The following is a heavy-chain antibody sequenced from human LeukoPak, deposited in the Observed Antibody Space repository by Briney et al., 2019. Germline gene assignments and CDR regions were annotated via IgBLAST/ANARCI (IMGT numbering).Heavy chain of an antibody. CDR1: GFTFIDYD. CDR3: ARGGIQVSGIDEFDY. V-gene: IGHV3-13*01. J-gene: IGHJ4*02. D-gene: IGHD6-19*01. Sequence: GSLRLSCAASGFTFIDYDMHWVRQVIGKGLEWVSAIGIRGDTHYSGSVKGRFSISRENAESSLYLQMNSLRAEDTAVYYCARGGIQVSGIDEFDYWGQGTLVTVSS. CDR2: IGIRGDT.